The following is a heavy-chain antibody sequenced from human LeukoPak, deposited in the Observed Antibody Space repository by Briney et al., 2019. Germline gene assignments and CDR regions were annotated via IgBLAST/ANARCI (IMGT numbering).Heavy chain of an antibody. CDR3: AKPSSVTYGPGTPYFDY. Sequence: GGSLRLSCAASGFTFSSYGMHWVRQAPGKGLEWVAVISYDGSNKFYADSVKGRFTISRDNSMNTLYLQMNTLRAEDTAVYYCAKPSSVTYGPGTPYFDYWGQGTLVTVSS. V-gene: IGHV3-30*18. D-gene: IGHD4-17*01. CDR2: ISYDGSNK. J-gene: IGHJ4*02. CDR1: GFTFSSYG.